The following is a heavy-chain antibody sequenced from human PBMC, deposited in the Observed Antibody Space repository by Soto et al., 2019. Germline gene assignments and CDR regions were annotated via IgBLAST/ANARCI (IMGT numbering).Heavy chain of an antibody. Sequence: PGGSLRLSCAASGFTFSSYAMSWVRQAPGKGLEWVSAISGSGGSTYYADSVKGRFTISRDNSKNTLYLQMNSLRAEDTAVYYCAKDSYGSTFKPLPNWFDPWGQGTLVTVSS. D-gene: IGHD5-18*01. CDR2: ISGSGGST. J-gene: IGHJ5*02. CDR1: GFTFSSYA. CDR3: AKDSYGSTFKPLPNWFDP. V-gene: IGHV3-23*01.